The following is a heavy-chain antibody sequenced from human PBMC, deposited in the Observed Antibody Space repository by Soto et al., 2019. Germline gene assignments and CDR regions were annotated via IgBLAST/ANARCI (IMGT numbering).Heavy chain of an antibody. CDR3: ARGPIVVVPAARYTLDYYMDV. CDR1: GYTFTSYG. CDR2: ISAYNGNT. Sequence: ASVKVSCKASGYTFTSYGISWVRQAPGQGLEWMGWISAYNGNTNYAQKLQGRVTMTTDTSTSTAYMELRSLRSDDTAVYYCARGPIVVVPAARYTLDYYMDVWGKGTTVTVSS. V-gene: IGHV1-18*01. J-gene: IGHJ6*03. D-gene: IGHD2-2*01.